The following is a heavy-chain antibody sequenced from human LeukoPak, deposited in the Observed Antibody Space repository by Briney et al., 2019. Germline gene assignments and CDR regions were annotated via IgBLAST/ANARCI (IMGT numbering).Heavy chain of an antibody. CDR1: GFTFSSYG. CDR2: VYSGGTT. Sequence: GGSLSLSCAASGFTFSSYGMSWVRQASGKGLEWVSVVYSGGTTYYADSVKGRFTISRDNSKKTLYLQMNSLRAEDTAIYYCASSRGWYARQFDYWGQGTLVTVSS. D-gene: IGHD6-19*01. J-gene: IGHJ4*02. CDR3: ASSRGWYARQFDY. V-gene: IGHV3-66*01.